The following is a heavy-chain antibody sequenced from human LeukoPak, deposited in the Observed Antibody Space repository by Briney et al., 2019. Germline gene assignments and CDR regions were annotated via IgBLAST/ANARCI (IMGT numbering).Heavy chain of an antibody. CDR1: GYSFISYD. Sequence: ASVKLSCNASGYSFISYDISWVRQAPGQGLEWIGWINTNSGYTGFAQKFQGRVTSTRDNSTGTAYLELSNLRSEHTAVYFCARGEYYGSGSWGYWGQGTLVTVSS. D-gene: IGHD3-10*01. V-gene: IGHV1-8*02. CDR3: ARGEYYGSGSWGY. CDR2: INTNSGYT. J-gene: IGHJ4*02.